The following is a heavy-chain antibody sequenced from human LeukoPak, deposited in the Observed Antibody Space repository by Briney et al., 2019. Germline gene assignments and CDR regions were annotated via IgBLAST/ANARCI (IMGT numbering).Heavy chain of an antibody. J-gene: IGHJ4*02. CDR3: ARASPYHYDSSDYFDY. V-gene: IGHV3-48*02. CDR2: ISSSSKTI. D-gene: IGHD3-22*01. Sequence: PGGSLRLSCAASGFIFSSYNMNWVRQAPGKGLEWVSDISSSSKTIYYADSVKGRFTISRDNAKNSQYLQMNSLRDEDTAVYYCARASPYHYDSSDYFDYWGQGTLVTVSS. CDR1: GFIFSSYN.